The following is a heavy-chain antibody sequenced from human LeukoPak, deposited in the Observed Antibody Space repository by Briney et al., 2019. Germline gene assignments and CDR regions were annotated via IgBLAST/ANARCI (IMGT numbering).Heavy chain of an antibody. Sequence: GGSLRLSCAASGFTFSSYEMNWVRQAPGKGLEWVSYISSSGSTIYYADSVKGRSTISRDNAKNSLYLQMNSLRAEDTAVYYCARDSYYYDSSGYLGLFDYWGQGTLVTVSS. D-gene: IGHD3-22*01. V-gene: IGHV3-48*03. CDR1: GFTFSSYE. J-gene: IGHJ4*02. CDR2: ISSSGSTI. CDR3: ARDSYYYDSSGYLGLFDY.